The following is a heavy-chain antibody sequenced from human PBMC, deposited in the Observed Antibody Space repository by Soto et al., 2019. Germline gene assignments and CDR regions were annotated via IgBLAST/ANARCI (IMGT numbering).Heavy chain of an antibody. CDR3: ARGEQAVVVPAATPDV. CDR2: IYYSGST. CDR1: GGSISSGGYY. Sequence: PSETLSLTCTVSGGSISSGGYYWSWIRQHPGKGLEWIGYIYYSGSTYYNPSLKSRVTISVDTSKNQFSLKLSSVTAADTAVYYCARGEQAVVVPAATPDVWGQGTTVTVSS. J-gene: IGHJ6*02. D-gene: IGHD2-2*01. V-gene: IGHV4-31*03.